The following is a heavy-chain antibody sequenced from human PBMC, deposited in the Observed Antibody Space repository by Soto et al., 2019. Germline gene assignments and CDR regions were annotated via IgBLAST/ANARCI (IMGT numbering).Heavy chain of an antibody. Sequence: QITLKESGPTLVKPTQTLTLPCTFSGFSLNTNGLGVGWIRQPPGKALEWLALIYWNDDKRYSPSLKSRLTIPKDTSRNQVVLAITNMDPVDTATYYCAHETDVVPRAFHVWGQGTVVTVSS. CDR3: AHETDVVPRAFHV. CDR1: GFSLNTNGLG. CDR2: IYWNDDK. D-gene: IGHD2-8*01. V-gene: IGHV2-5*01. J-gene: IGHJ3*01.